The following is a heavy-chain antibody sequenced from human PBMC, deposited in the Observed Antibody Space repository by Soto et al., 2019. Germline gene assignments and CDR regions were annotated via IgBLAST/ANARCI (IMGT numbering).Heavy chain of an antibody. V-gene: IGHV1-3*04. CDR1: GYTFTHYA. CDR3: ARQGDSRILRDTFGI. CDR2: INTDNGNT. Sequence: ASVKVSCKSSGYTFTHYAMHWVRQAPGQGLEWLGWINTDNGNTAFSQKFQGRVSITMDTSASTAYVELSSLTSEDTAVYYCARQGDSRILRDTFGIWGQGTLVTVSS. D-gene: IGHD2-15*01. J-gene: IGHJ3*02.